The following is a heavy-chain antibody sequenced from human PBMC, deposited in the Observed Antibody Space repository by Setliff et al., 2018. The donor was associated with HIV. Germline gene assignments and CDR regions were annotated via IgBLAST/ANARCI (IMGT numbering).Heavy chain of an antibody. D-gene: IGHD3-22*01. J-gene: IGHJ3*02. Sequence: RASVKVSCKASGYTFPNYGITWVRQAPGQGLEWMGWISAYNGNTNYAQTLQGRVTMTTDTSTTTAYMELRSLRSDDTAVYYCAREGWGSGYAFDIWGQGTMVTVSS. CDR1: GYTFPNYG. CDR2: ISAYNGNT. CDR3: AREGWGSGYAFDI. V-gene: IGHV1-18*01.